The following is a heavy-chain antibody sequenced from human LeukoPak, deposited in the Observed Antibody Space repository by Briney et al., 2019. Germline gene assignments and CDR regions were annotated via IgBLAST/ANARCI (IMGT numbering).Heavy chain of an antibody. V-gene: IGHV3-21*01. CDR1: GFTFSNYS. CDR3: ARAGGSTVSHSDY. Sequence: GGSLRLSCAASGFTFSNYSMNWIRQAPGKGLEWVSSISGSTSYIYYAASVKGRFTISKDNAKNSLYLQMNSLRAEDTAVYYCARAGGSTVSHSDYWGQGTLVTVSS. J-gene: IGHJ4*02. CDR2: ISGSTSYI. D-gene: IGHD4-17*01.